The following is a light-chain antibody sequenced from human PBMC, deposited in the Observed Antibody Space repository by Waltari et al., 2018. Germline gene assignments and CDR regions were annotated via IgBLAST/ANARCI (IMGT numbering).Light chain of an antibody. J-gene: IGLJ3*02. Sequence: QSALTQPASVSGSPGQSITIPCTETRSDVGGYHHVSWYQPHPGKAPKLMIYDVSNRPSGVSDRFSGSKSGDTASLTISGLQAEDEADYYCNSYTSSSTWVFGGGTKLTVL. V-gene: IGLV2-14*03. CDR1: RSDVGGYHH. CDR3: NSYTSSSTWV. CDR2: DVS.